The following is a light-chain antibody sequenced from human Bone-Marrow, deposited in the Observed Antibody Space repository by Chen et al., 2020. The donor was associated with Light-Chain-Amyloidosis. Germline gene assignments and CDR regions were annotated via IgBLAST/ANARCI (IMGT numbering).Light chain of an antibody. J-gene: IGLJ3*02. CDR2: DDS. V-gene: IGLV3-21*02. CDR1: NLGSTS. CDR3: QVWDRSSDRPV. Sequence: SYVLTQPSSVSVAPGQTATIACGGNNLGSTSVHWYQQTPGQAPLLVVYDDSDRPSGIPERLSGSNSGNTATRSISGVEAGDEADYYCQVWDRSSDRPVCGGGTKLTVL.